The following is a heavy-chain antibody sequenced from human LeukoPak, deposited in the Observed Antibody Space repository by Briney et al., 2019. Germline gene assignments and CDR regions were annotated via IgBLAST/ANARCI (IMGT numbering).Heavy chain of an antibody. CDR1: GYTFANYD. D-gene: IGHD3-16*01. Sequence: ASVKVSCKASGYTFANYDINWVRQAPGQGFEWMGWMNPNSAKTLYAQRFQGRLTMTRSTSISTAYMELSSLRSEDTAVYYCARWGSDPLDYWGQGTLVTVSS. J-gene: IGHJ4*02. CDR3: ARWGSDPLDY. CDR2: MNPNSAKT. V-gene: IGHV1-8*01.